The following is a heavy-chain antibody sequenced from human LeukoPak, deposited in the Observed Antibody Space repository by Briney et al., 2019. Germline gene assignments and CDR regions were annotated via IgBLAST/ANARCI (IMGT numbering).Heavy chain of an antibody. J-gene: IGHJ4*02. CDR2: ISWNSGSI. CDR3: AKGYYYDSSGYLDY. D-gene: IGHD3-22*01. Sequence: PGGSLRLSCAASGFTFDDYAMHWVRQAPGKGLEWVSGISWNSGSIGYADSVKGRFTISRDNAKNSLYLQMNSLRAEDTALYYCAKGYYYDSSGYLDYWGQGTLVTVSS. CDR1: GFTFDDYA. V-gene: IGHV3-9*01.